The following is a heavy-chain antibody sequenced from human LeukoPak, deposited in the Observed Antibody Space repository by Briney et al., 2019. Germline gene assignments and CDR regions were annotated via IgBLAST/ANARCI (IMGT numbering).Heavy chain of an antibody. Sequence: GGSLRLSCAASGFTFNSYVMSWVRQAPGKGLEWVSAVSGSGGSTYYADSVKGRFTISRDNSKNTLYLQMNSLRAEDAAVYYCAGDYYDSSGKDAFDIWGQGTMVTVSS. V-gene: IGHV3-23*01. J-gene: IGHJ3*02. CDR3: AGDYYDSSGKDAFDI. CDR2: VSGSGGST. D-gene: IGHD3-22*01. CDR1: GFTFNSYV.